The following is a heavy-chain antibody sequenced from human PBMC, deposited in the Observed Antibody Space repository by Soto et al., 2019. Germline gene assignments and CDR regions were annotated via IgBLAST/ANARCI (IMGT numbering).Heavy chain of an antibody. D-gene: IGHD3-3*01. CDR2: ISAYNGNT. CDR1: GYTFIHYG. V-gene: IGHV1-18*01. CDR3: ARDVRATYDFWSVDWFDP. Sequence: QVQLVQSGAEVKKPGASVKVSCKASGYTFIHYGISWVRQAPGQGLEWMGWISAYNGNTNYAQKLQCRVTMTTDTATSTAYMELRSLRSDDTAVYYCARDVRATYDFWSVDWFDPWGQGTLVTVSS. J-gene: IGHJ5*02.